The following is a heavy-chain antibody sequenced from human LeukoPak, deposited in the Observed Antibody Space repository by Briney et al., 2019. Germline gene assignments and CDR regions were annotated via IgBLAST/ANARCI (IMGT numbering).Heavy chain of an antibody. D-gene: IGHD3-10*01. CDR2: ISAYNGNT. CDR1: GYTFTSYG. V-gene: IGHV1-18*01. CDR3: ARSMVRGVIISPSNWFDP. Sequence: ASVKVSFKASGYTFTSYGISWVRQAPGQGLEWMGWISAYNGNTNYAQKLQGRVTMTTDTSTSTAYMELRSLRSDDTAVYYCARSMVRGVIISPSNWFDPWGQGTLVTVSS. J-gene: IGHJ5*02.